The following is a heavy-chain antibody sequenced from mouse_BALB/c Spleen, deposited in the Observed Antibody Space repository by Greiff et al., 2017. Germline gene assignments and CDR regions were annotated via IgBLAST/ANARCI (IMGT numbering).Heavy chain of an antibody. CDR3: ARRALGRDYAMDY. CDR1: GFTFSSFG. Sequence: EVMLVESGGGLVQPGGSRKLSCAASGFTFSSFGMHWVRQAPEKGLEWVAYISSGSSTIYYADTVKGRFTISRDNPKNTLFLQMTSLRSEDTAMYYCARRALGRDYAMDYWGQGTSVTVSS. J-gene: IGHJ4*01. V-gene: IGHV5-17*02. D-gene: IGHD4-1*01. CDR2: ISSGSSTI.